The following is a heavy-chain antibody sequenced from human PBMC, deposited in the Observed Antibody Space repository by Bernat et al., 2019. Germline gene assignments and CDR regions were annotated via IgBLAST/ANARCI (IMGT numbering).Heavy chain of an antibody. J-gene: IGHJ3*01. CDR2: INTDARST. Sequence: EVQLVESGGGLVQPGGSLRLSCTASGFTFSSYWMHWVRQAPGKGLVWVSRINTDARSTNYADFVKGRFTVSRDNAKNTLCLEMNSLRAEDAAVYYCAREETRGRDAFDVWGRGTMIAVSS. CDR3: AREETRGRDAFDV. D-gene: IGHD3-16*01. CDR1: GFTFSSYW. V-gene: IGHV3-74*01.